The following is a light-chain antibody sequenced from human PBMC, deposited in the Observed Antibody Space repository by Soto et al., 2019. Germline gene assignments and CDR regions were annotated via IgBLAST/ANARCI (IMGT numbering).Light chain of an antibody. CDR1: TSNIGSNT. Sequence: QSVLTQSPSASGTPGQRVVISCSGSTSNIGSNTVSWYQQFPGTAPKLLIYSDDQRPSWVPGRFSASKSGASVSLAISGLQSEDEALYYCASWDNSLNVVFGGGTKLTVL. J-gene: IGLJ2*01. CDR3: ASWDNSLNVV. V-gene: IGLV1-44*01. CDR2: SDD.